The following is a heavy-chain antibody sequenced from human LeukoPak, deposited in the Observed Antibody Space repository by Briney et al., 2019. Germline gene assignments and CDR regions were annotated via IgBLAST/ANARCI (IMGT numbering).Heavy chain of an antibody. Sequence: PGGSLRLSCAASGFTFSSYSMNWVRQAPGKGLEWVSSISSSSSYIYYADSVKGRFTISRDNAKNSVYLQMNSLRAEDTAVYYCAREMVATASYYYYYYYMDVWGKGTAVTVSS. J-gene: IGHJ6*03. CDR3: AREMVATASYYYYYYYMDV. D-gene: IGHD2-15*01. CDR2: ISSSSSYI. V-gene: IGHV3-21*06. CDR1: GFTFSSYS.